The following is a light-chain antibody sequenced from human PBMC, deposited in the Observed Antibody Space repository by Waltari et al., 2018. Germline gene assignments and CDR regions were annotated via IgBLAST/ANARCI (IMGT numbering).Light chain of an antibody. CDR1: SGHSTNI. V-gene: IGLV4-69*01. J-gene: IGLJ3*02. CDR2: VNSDGSH. Sequence: QLVLTQSPSASASLGASVKLTCTLSSGHSTNIIAXLQQQPEKGPQYLMNVNSDGSHNKGVGIPDRFSGSSSGAERYLTIASLQSEDEADYYCQTGGHGTWVFGGGTRLTVL. CDR3: QTGGHGTWV.